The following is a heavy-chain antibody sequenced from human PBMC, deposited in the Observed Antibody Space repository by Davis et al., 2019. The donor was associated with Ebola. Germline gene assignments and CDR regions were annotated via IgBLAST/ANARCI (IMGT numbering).Heavy chain of an antibody. D-gene: IGHD3-22*01. J-gene: IGHJ4*02. Sequence: GGSLRLSCATSGFTFTYSGIHWVRQAPGKGLEWVAVISFDGSDTYYADSVKGRFTISRDNSQNILSLEMTSLRAEDTAVYYCARGDYYDSTGYHYVGLDSWGQGTLVTVSS. V-gene: IGHV3-30*03. CDR1: GFTFTYSG. CDR3: ARGDYYDSTGYHYVGLDS. CDR2: ISFDGSDT.